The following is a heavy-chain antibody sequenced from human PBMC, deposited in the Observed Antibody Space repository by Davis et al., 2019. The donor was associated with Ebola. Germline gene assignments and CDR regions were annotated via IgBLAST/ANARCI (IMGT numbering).Heavy chain of an antibody. V-gene: IGHV1-69*06. J-gene: IGHJ6*02. CDR2: IIPVFGTA. CDR1: AGTSSSYA. D-gene: IGHD4-11*01. Sequence: AASVKVSCKASAGTSSSYAISWVRHAPGQGLEWMGGIIPVFGTANYAQTFQGRVTITADKSTSTAYMELSSLRSEDTAVYYCAKTTVPDLSYYYYGMDVWGQGTTVTVSS. CDR3: AKTTVPDLSYYYYGMDV.